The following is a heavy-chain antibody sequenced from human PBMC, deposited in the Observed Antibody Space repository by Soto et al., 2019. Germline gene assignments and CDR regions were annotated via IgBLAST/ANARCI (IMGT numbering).Heavy chain of an antibody. V-gene: IGHV1-18*01. Sequence: ASVKVSCKASGNTFNNHAVSWLRQAPGQGLEWMGWISTYSGTRNYARKFQDRVTMSSDTSTSTVYMELRSLTSNDTAIYYCAGDPNTSRFDYWGQGTPVTSPQ. D-gene: IGHD2-2*01. J-gene: IGHJ4*02. CDR1: GNTFNNHA. CDR2: ISTYSGTR. CDR3: AGDPNTSRFDY.